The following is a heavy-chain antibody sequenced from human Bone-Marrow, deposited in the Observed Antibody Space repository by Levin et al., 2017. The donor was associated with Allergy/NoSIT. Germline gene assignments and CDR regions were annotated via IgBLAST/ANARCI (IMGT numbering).Heavy chain of an antibody. Sequence: GGSLRLSCAASGFTVSGYYLSWVRQAPGKGLEWVSTIYDADRTYYADSVKGRFTISRDNSKDTLYLQMNSLRADDTAVYYCARVRFPGYHGSGSYYNEYYFDSWGQGTLVTVSS. J-gene: IGHJ4*02. CDR2: IYDADRT. CDR1: GFTVSGYY. CDR3: ARVRFPGYHGSGSYYNEYYFDS. V-gene: IGHV3-53*01. D-gene: IGHD3-10*01.